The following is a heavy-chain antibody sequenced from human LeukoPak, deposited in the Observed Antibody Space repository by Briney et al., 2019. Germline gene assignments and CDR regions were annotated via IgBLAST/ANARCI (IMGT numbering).Heavy chain of an antibody. J-gene: IGHJ4*02. V-gene: IGHV3-30*18. Sequence: GGSLRLSCAASGFTFSSYGMHWVRQAPGKGLEWVAVISYDGSNKYYADSVKGRFTISRDNSKNTLYLQMNSLRAEDTAVYYCAKDRIVLHETAGIDYWGQGTLVTVSS. D-gene: IGHD2-8*01. CDR2: ISYDGSNK. CDR3: AKDRIVLHETAGIDY. CDR1: GFTFSSYG.